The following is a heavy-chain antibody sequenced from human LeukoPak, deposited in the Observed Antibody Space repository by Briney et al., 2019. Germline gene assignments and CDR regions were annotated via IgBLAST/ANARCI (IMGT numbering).Heavy chain of an antibody. J-gene: IGHJ6*03. CDR1: GFPFSGYP. Sequence: PGGPLTLPCRPSGFPFSGYPMVWARQAPGKGLEFVSGISVNGGSKYYADSVEGRFTVSRDSSKNTLFLQLGSLRPDDTAVYYCARPRAPYNNHHSHFYMDAWGKGTTVVVSS. CDR3: ARPRAPYNNHHSHFYMDA. CDR2: ISVNGGSK. D-gene: IGHD1-1*01. V-gene: IGHV3-64*02.